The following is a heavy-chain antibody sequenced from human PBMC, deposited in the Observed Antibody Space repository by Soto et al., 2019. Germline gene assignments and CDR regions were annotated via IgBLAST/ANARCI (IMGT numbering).Heavy chain of an antibody. Sequence: ATLGNPPPTPTLTLTFSVFSPRTPGVGGGWVRQPPGKALEWLALIYWHDDKRYSPSLKSRLTITKDTSKNQVVLTMTNMDPVDTATYYCAHRGGAAVGLYYFDYWGQGALVTSPQ. CDR1: VFSPRTPGVG. CDR2: IYWHDDK. D-gene: IGHD6-13*01. J-gene: IGHJ4*02. V-gene: IGHV2-5*01. CDR3: AHRGGAAVGLYYFDY.